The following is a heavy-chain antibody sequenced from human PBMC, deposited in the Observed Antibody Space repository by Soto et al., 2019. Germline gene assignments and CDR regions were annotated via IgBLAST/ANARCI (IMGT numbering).Heavy chain of an antibody. CDR1: GFTFSSYS. J-gene: IGHJ3*02. Sequence: EVQLVESGGGLVKPGGSLRLSCAASGFTFSSYSMNWVRQAPGKGLEWVSTITTSSTSIYYADSVKGRFTISRDNAKNSLYLQMNSLRVEDTAVYYCARVQWLDYHIWGQGTMVTVSS. CDR3: ARVQWLDYHI. CDR2: ITTSSTSI. V-gene: IGHV3-21*01. D-gene: IGHD6-19*01.